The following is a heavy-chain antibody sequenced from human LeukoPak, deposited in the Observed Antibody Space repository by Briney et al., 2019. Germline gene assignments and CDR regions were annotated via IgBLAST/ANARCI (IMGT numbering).Heavy chain of an antibody. CDR1: GFTFSSYS. D-gene: IGHD3-9*01. CDR2: ISSSSSYI. V-gene: IGHV3-21*01. CDR3: ASSIRYFDWLTVGDY. J-gene: IGHJ4*02. Sequence: GGSLRLSCAASGFTFSSYSMNWVRQAPGKGLEWVSSISSSSSYIYYADSVKGRFTISRDNAKNSLYLQMNSLRAEDTAVYYCASSIRYFDWLTVGDYWGQGTLVTVSS.